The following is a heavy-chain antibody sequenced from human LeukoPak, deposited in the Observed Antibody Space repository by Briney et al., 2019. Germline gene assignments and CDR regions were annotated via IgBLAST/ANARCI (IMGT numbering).Heavy chain of an antibody. CDR2: IYTGGRT. CDR3: PTGPSYCSSTSCYSDYYYGMDV. J-gene: IGHJ6*02. CDR1: GFTVSSNY. Sequence: GGSLRLSCAASGFTVSSNYMSWVRQAPGKGLEGVSCIYTGGRTYYADPVKGRFTISRDNSKNTPYLQMNSLRAEDPALHHSPTGPSYCSSTSCYSDYYYGMDVWGQGTTVTVYS. V-gene: IGHV3-53*01. D-gene: IGHD2-2*01.